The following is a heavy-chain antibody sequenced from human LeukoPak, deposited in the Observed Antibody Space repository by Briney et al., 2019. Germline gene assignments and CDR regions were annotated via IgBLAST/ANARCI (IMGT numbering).Heavy chain of an antibody. Sequence: SVKVSCKASGGTFSSYAISWVRQAPGQGLEWMGGIIPIFGTANYAQKLQGRVIMTTDTSTSTAYMELRSLRSDDTAVYYCARVNGNYYDSRGYYHHFDYWGQGTLVTVSS. D-gene: IGHD3-22*01. CDR1: GGTFSSYA. CDR2: IIPIFGTA. V-gene: IGHV1-69*05. J-gene: IGHJ4*02. CDR3: ARVNGNYYDSRGYYHHFDY.